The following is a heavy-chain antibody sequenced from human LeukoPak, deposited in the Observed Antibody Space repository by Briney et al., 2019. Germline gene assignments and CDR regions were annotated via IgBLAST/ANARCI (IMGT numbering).Heavy chain of an antibody. CDR3: ARGGGNHDYVWGSYRHNGIDY. CDR1: GFTFSSYW. J-gene: IGHJ4*02. CDR2: INHSGST. Sequence: PGGSLRLSCAASGFTFSSYWMSWVRQAPGKGLEWIGEINHSGSTNYNPSLKSRVTISVDTSKNQFSLKLSSVTAADTAVYYCARGGGNHDYVWGSYRHNGIDYWGQGTLVTVSS. D-gene: IGHD3-16*02. V-gene: IGHV4-34*01.